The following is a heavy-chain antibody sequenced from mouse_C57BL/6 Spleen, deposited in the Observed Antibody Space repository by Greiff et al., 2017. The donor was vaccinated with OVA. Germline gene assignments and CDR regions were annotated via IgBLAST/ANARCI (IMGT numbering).Heavy chain of an antibody. J-gene: IGHJ2*01. CDR2: IRSKSNNYAT. CDR1: GFSFNTYA. D-gene: IGHD6-5*01. V-gene: IGHV10-1*01. CDR3: VAYGNYFDY. Sequence: EVQGVESGGGLVQPKGSLKLSCAASGFSFNTYAMNWVRQAPGKGLEWVARIRSKSNNYATYYADSVKDRFTISRDDSESRLYLQMNNMITEDTAMDYCVAYGNYFDYWGQGTTLTVSS.